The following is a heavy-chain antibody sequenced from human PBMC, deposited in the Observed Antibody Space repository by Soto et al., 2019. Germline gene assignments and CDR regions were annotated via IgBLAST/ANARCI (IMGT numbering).Heavy chain of an antibody. CDR1: GFTFRNYW. Sequence: GGSLRLSCAASGFTFRNYWMSWVRQAPGKGLEWVAHIMADGSERSYVDSVKGRFTISRDNAKNSLYLQMNSLRAEETAVYYCARDRGYKAFDIWGQGTRVTVS. D-gene: IGHD5-18*01. CDR2: IMADGSER. V-gene: IGHV3-7*01. J-gene: IGHJ3*02. CDR3: ARDRGYKAFDI.